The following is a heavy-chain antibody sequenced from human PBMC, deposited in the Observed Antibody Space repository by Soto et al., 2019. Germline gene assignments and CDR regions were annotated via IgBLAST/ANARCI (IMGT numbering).Heavy chain of an antibody. D-gene: IGHD6-19*01. V-gene: IGHV3-23*01. CDR2: ISGSGGST. J-gene: IGHJ4*02. Sequence: EVQLLESGGGLVQPGGSLRLSCAASGFTFSSYAMSWVRQAPGKGLEWVSIISGSGGSTYYADSVKGRFTISRDNSKNTLYLQMTSLGADDTAVYYCASRSSGWYFDYWGQGTLVTVSS. CDR3: ASRSSGWYFDY. CDR1: GFTFSSYA.